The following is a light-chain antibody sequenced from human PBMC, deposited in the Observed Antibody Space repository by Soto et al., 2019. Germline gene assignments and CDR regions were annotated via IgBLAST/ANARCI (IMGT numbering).Light chain of an antibody. CDR3: QSYHSSLSYV. CDR2: GNS. Sequence: QAVVTQPPSVSGPPGQRVTISCTGSSSNIGAGYDVHWYQQLPGTAPKLLIYGNSNRPSGVPDRFSGSKSGTSASLAITGLQAEDEADYYCQSYHSSLSYVFGTGTQLTVL. CDR1: SSNIGAGYD. J-gene: IGLJ1*01. V-gene: IGLV1-40*01.